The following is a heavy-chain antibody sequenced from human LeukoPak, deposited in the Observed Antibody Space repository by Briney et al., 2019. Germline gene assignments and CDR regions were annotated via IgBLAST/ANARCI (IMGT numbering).Heavy chain of an antibody. V-gene: IGHV4-30-4*01. Sequence: SETLSLTCTVSGVSISSGDYYWSWIRQPPGKGLEWIGYIYYSGSTYYNPSLKSRVTISVDTSKNQFSLKLNSVTAADTAVYYCARVLAVDTAMGNFDYWGQGTLVTVSS. CDR3: ARVLAVDTAMGNFDY. D-gene: IGHD5-18*01. J-gene: IGHJ4*02. CDR1: GVSISSGDYY. CDR2: IYYSGST.